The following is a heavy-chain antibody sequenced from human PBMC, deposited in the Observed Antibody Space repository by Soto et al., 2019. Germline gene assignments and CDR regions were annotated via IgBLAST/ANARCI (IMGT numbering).Heavy chain of an antibody. J-gene: IGHJ3*02. CDR2: ISGSGGST. V-gene: IGHV3-23*01. Sequence: GESLKISCAASGFTFSSYAMSWVRQAPGKGLEWVSAISGSGGSTYYADSVKGRFTISRDNSKNTLYLQMNSLRAEDTAVYYCAKDVWFGESIDAFDIWGQGTMVTVSS. CDR3: AKDVWFGESIDAFDI. D-gene: IGHD3-10*01. CDR1: GFTFSSYA.